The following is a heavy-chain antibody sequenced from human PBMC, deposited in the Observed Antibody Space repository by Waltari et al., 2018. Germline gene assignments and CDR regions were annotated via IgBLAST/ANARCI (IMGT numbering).Heavy chain of an antibody. CDR1: GGTFSSYA. CDR3: ARDRRPIRRDGYNSYYFDY. Sequence: QVQLVQSGAEVKKPGSSVKVSCKASGGTFSSYAISWVRQAPGQGLEWMGGIIPIFGTANYAQKFQGRVTITADESTSTAYMELSSLRSEDTAVYYCARDRRPIRRDGYNSYYFDYWGQGTLVTVSS. V-gene: IGHV1-69*01. D-gene: IGHD5-12*01. CDR2: IIPIFGTA. J-gene: IGHJ4*02.